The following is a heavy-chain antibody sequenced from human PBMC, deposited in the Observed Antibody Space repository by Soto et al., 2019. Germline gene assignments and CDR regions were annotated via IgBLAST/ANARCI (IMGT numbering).Heavy chain of an antibody. CDR2: IKSKPDGGTT. CDR1: GYAFEVAW. Sequence: GGSLRLSCAVSGYAFEVAWMNWVRQAPGKGLEWVGRIKSKPDGGTTEYAAPVEGRFTISRDDSTSTLYLQMNSLRTEDTAVYYCTTGRRDYYGNSYMDLWGKGTTVTLSS. D-gene: IGHD3-22*01. CDR3: TTGRRDYYGNSYMDL. J-gene: IGHJ6*03. V-gene: IGHV3-15*01.